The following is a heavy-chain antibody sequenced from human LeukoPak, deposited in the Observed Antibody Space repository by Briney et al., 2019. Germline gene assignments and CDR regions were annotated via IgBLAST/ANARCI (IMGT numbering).Heavy chain of an antibody. D-gene: IGHD6-6*01. Sequence: GSLRLSCAASGFTFSSYSMNWVRQAPGKGLEWVSYISSSGSTIYYADSAKGRFTISRDNAKNSLYLQMNSLRAEDTAVYYCARDYSSSSVWSEYYYYYYYMDVWGKGTTVTVSS. J-gene: IGHJ6*03. CDR1: GFTFSSYS. CDR3: ARDYSSSSVWSEYYYYYYYMDV. CDR2: ISSSGSTI. V-gene: IGHV3-48*04.